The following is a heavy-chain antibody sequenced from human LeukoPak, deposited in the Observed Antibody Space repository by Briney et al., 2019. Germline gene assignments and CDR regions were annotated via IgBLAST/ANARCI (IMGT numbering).Heavy chain of an antibody. CDR1: GFTFSTYA. J-gene: IGHJ4*02. Sequence: GGSLRLSCAASGFTFSTYAMSWVRQAPGKGLEWVSGISGGGGSTYYADSVKGRFTISRDNSKNTLYLQMNSLRAEDTAVYYCAKGRPYSSSGYFDYWGQGTLVTVSS. D-gene: IGHD6-6*01. CDR2: ISGGGGST. V-gene: IGHV3-23*01. CDR3: AKGRPYSSSGYFDY.